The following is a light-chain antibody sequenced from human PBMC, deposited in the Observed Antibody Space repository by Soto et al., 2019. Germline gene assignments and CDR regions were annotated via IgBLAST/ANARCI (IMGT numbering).Light chain of an antibody. CDR1: DSNIGSNS. J-gene: IGLJ1*01. Sequence: VLTQPPSASGTAGQVVTISCSGGDSNIGSNSVYWYQHLPRMAPKLLIYYNNQRPSGVPDRLSGSRSGTSASLAIVGLRSEDVAVYYCAAWDASTCAGGFGSWTYATVL. CDR2: YNN. CDR3: AAWDASTCAGG. V-gene: IGLV1-47*02.